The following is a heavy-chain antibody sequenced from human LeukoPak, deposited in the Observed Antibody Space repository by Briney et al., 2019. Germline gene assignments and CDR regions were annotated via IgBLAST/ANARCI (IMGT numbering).Heavy chain of an antibody. CDR2: ICGSGVST. J-gene: IGHJ4*02. D-gene: IGHD3-16*01. V-gene: IGHV3-23*01. CDR1: GFTFSSYA. CDR3: AKRTSGGSSGYSFDY. Sequence: GGSLRLSCAASGFTFSSYAMSWVRQAPGKGRVWVSGICGSGVSTYYADSVKGRFTISRDNSKNTLYVQMNSLGAEDTAVYYCAKRTSGGSSGYSFDYWGQGTLVTVSS.